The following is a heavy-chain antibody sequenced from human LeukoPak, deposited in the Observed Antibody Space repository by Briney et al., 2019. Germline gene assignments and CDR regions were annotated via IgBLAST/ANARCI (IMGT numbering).Heavy chain of an antibody. CDR2: ISSGGNTI. D-gene: IGHD5-18*01. CDR3: AREGTAMVSFDY. Sequence: PGGSLRLSCAATGFTFSSYEMNWVRQAPGKGLEWVSYISSGGNTIFYADSVKGRFTISRDNAKNSLYLQMNSLRAEDTAAYYCAREGTAMVSFDYWGQGTLVTVSS. CDR1: GFTFSSYE. V-gene: IGHV3-48*03. J-gene: IGHJ4*02.